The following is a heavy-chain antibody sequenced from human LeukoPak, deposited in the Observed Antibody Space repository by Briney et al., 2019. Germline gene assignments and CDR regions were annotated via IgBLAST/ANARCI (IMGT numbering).Heavy chain of an antibody. J-gene: IGHJ4*02. CDR2: IYHGGST. D-gene: IGHD4-11*01. CDR1: GVSISSNYW. Sequence: SGTLSLTCAVSGVSISSNYWWTWVRQPPGKGLEWIGEIYHGGSTDYNPSLKSRVTISVDTSKNQFSLKLSSVTAADTAVYYCAREGVTKCYFDYWGQGTLVTVSS. CDR3: AREGVTKCYFDY. V-gene: IGHV4-4*02.